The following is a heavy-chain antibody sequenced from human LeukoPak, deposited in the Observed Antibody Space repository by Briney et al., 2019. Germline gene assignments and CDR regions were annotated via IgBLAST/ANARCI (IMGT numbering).Heavy chain of an antibody. CDR2: ITHSGRT. CDR1: GGSFSGYY. Sequence: SETLSLTCAVYGGSFSGYYWSWIRQPPGKGREWIGEITHSGRTNYNPSLKSRFTISVDTSKNQFSQMLSSVTAADTATSYCARACPWGLLNDLRRYYSDCWGQGTLVTVSS. V-gene: IGHV4-34*01. D-gene: IGHD3/OR15-3a*01. CDR3: ARACPWGLLNDLRRYYSDC. J-gene: IGHJ4*02.